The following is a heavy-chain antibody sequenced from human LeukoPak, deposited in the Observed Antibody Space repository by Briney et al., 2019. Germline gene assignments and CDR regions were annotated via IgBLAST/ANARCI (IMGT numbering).Heavy chain of an antibody. V-gene: IGHV4-39*01. J-gene: IGHJ4*02. Sequence: SETLSLTCTVSGGSISSSTYYWGWIRQPPGKGLEWIGSIYYSGLTYYNPSLESRVTISVDTSKNQFSLKLSSVTAADTAIYYCAKHYMGSSYNRGLDYWGQGTLVTVSS. CDR2: IYYSGLT. D-gene: IGHD3-10*01. CDR1: GGSISSSTYY. CDR3: AKHYMGSSYNRGLDY.